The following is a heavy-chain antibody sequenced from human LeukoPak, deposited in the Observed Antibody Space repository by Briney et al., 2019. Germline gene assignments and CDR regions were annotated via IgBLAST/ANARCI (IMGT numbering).Heavy chain of an antibody. Sequence: ASVKVSCKASGYTFNNYAIHWVRQAPGQRLEWMGWINAGNGNTKNSQKFQGRVTITRDTSASTAYMELSSLRSEDTAVYYCAGVPYYDSSGYYPWGQGTLVTVSS. V-gene: IGHV1-3*01. D-gene: IGHD3-22*01. J-gene: IGHJ5*02. CDR3: AGVPYYDSSGYYP. CDR2: INAGNGNT. CDR1: GYTFNNYA.